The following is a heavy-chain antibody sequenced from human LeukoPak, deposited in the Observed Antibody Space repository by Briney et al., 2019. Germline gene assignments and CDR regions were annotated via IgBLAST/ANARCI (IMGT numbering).Heavy chain of an antibody. V-gene: IGHV4-38-2*01. CDR1: GSSISDNYY. CDR2: IYYSGSTF. CDR3: ARHRGGAIAVALAADNWFDS. Sequence: SSETLSLTCAVSGSSISDNYYWGWIRPPPGRGLEWIGSIYYSGSTFYNNLSLNSRVTISVDTSKNQFSLNLRSVTAADTAVYYCARHRGGAIAVALAADNWFDSWGQGTLVTVSS. D-gene: IGHD2-15*01. J-gene: IGHJ5*01.